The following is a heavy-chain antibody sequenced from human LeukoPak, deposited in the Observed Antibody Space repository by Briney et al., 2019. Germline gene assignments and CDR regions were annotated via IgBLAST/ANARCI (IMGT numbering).Heavy chain of an antibody. Sequence: SETLSLTCAVYGASFTNDYWSWIRQPPGKGLEWIGEIHHSGTTKYKPSLKSRITISVDTSKNEFSLRLTSVTAADTAVYYCARAPSGYKFYFASWGQGSLVTVSS. V-gene: IGHV4-34*01. CDR3: ARAPSGYKFYFAS. D-gene: IGHD3-22*01. J-gene: IGHJ4*02. CDR2: IHHSGTT. CDR1: GASFTNDY.